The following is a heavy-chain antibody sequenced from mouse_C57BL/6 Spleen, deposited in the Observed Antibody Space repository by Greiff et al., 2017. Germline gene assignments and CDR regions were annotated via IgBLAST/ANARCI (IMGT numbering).Heavy chain of an antibody. CDR2: ISYDGSN. D-gene: IGHD2-4*01. CDR1: GYSITSGYY. CDR3: AREGIYYDYDDYYAMDY. V-gene: IGHV3-6*01. J-gene: IGHJ4*01. Sequence: EVKLVESGPGLVKPSQSLSLTCSVTGYSITSGYYWNWIRQFPGNKLEWMGYISYDGSNNYNPSLKNRISITRDTSKNQFFLKLNSVTTEDTATYYCAREGIYYDYDDYYAMDYWGQGTSVTVSS.